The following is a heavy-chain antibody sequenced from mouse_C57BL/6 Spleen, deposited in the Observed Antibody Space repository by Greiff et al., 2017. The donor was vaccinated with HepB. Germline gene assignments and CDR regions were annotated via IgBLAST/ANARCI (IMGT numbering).Heavy chain of an antibody. CDR1: GFTFSDYY. CDR2: INYDGSST. CDR3: AREGGTRRYFDV. J-gene: IGHJ1*03. D-gene: IGHD3-3*01. V-gene: IGHV5-16*01. Sequence: EVKVVESEGGLVQPGSSMKLSCTASGFTFSDYYMAWVRQVPEKGLEWVANINYDGSSTYYLDSLKSRFIISRDNAKNILYLQMSSLKSEDTATYYCAREGGTRRYFDVWGTGTTVTVSS.